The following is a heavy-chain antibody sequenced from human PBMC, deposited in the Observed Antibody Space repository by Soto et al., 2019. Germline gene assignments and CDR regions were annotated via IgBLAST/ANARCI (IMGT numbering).Heavy chain of an antibody. J-gene: IGHJ5*02. CDR2: IDTSDSYT. D-gene: IGHD2-15*01. V-gene: IGHV5-10-1*01. CDR1: GNTFASYW. CDR3: AILVPNRFDP. Sequence: PGEALQISCKESGNTFASYWITWVRQMPGKGLEWMGRIDTSDSYTYYSPSFQGHVTFSIDKSISAAYLQWSSLKASDTAIYYCAILVPNRFDPWGQGTLVTVSS.